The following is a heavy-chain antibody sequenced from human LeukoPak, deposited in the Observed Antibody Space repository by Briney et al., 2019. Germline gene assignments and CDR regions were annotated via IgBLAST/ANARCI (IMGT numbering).Heavy chain of an antibody. CDR1: GYTLTELS. V-gene: IGHV1-24*01. CDR3: ATVYYYDSSGHFDY. CDR2: FDPEDGET. D-gene: IGHD3-22*01. Sequence: ASVKVSCKVSGYTLTELSMHWVRQAPGKGLEWMGGFDPEDGETVYAQKFQGRVTVTEDTSTDTAYMELSSLRSEDTAVYYCATVYYYDSSGHFDYWGQGTLVTVSS. J-gene: IGHJ4*02.